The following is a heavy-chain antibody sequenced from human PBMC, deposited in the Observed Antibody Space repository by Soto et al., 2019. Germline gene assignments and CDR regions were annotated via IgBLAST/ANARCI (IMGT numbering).Heavy chain of an antibody. Sequence: PSETLSLTCTVSGGSISSSSYYWGWIRQPPGKGLEWIGSIYYSGSTYYNPSLKSRVTISVDTSKNQFSLKLSSVTAADTAVYYCASRLGMTTVTYFDYWGQGTLVTVSS. CDR3: ASRLGMTTVTYFDY. CDR2: IYYSGST. D-gene: IGHD4-17*01. CDR1: GGSISSSSYY. J-gene: IGHJ4*02. V-gene: IGHV4-39*01.